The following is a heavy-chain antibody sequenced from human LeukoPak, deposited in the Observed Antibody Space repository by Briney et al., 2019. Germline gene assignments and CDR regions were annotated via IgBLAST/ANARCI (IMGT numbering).Heavy chain of an antibody. CDR2: ISTSSSYI. V-gene: IGHV3-21*01. Sequence: QPGGSLRLSCAASAFTFSSYSMNWVHQAPGKGLEWVSFISTSSSYIHYADSVKGRFTTSRDNAKNSLYLQMNSLRAEDTAVYYCARTSDTSGRLYWYFDLWGRGTLVTVSS. CDR3: ARTSDTSGRLYWYFDL. D-gene: IGHD3-22*01. CDR1: AFTFSSYS. J-gene: IGHJ2*01.